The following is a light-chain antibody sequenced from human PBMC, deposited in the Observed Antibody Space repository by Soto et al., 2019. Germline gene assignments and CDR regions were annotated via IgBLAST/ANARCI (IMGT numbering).Light chain of an antibody. Sequence: DIVMTQSPDSLAVSLGKRATINCKSSQSVLYSSNNKNYLAWYQQKPGQPPKALIYWASTRESGVPDRFSGSGSGTDFTLTISSLQAEDVAVYYCQQYYTTPWTFGQGTKVEIK. CDR3: QQYYTTPWT. V-gene: IGKV4-1*01. CDR1: QSVLYSSNNKNY. J-gene: IGKJ1*01. CDR2: WAS.